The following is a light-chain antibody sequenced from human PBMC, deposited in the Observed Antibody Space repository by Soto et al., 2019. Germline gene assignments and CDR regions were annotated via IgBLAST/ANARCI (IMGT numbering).Light chain of an antibody. V-gene: IGKV3-15*01. CDR3: QQYNNWPLIT. CDR2: GAS. J-gene: IGKJ5*01. CDR1: QSVSSSY. Sequence: ETVLTQSPGTLSLSPGERATLSCRASQSVSSSYLAWYQQKPGQSPRLLIYGASTRATGIPARFSGSGSGTEFTLIISSLQSEDFAVYYCQQYNNWPLITFGQGTRLEIK.